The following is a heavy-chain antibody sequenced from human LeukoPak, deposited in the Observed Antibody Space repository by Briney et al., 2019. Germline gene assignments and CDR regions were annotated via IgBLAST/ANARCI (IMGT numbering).Heavy chain of an antibody. CDR1: GFTFSDNS. V-gene: IGHV3-48*02. D-gene: IGHD4-17*01. J-gene: IGHJ4*02. Sequence: GGSLRLSCAASGFTFSDNSMTWVRQAPGKGLEWVSYIARSTDIIYYADSVRGRFTISRDSARNSLYLQMNSLRDEDTTVYYCARIIPSYGAIDYWDQGSLVTVSS. CDR3: ARIIPSYGAIDY. CDR2: IARSTDII.